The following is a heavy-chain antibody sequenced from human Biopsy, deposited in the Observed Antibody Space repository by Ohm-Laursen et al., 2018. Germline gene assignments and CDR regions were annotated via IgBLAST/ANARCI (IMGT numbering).Heavy chain of an antibody. V-gene: IGHV1-2*02. D-gene: IGHD2-8*01. CDR1: SYTFTDYN. J-gene: IGHJ4*02. CDR3: ARDPLNGHRHFDY. CDR2: INCKTGAT. Sequence: SVKVSRKASSYTFTDYNIHWMRQAPGQGLEWLGYINCKTGATNYAQKFQGTVTMTRDTSISTAYLALGSLRSADTAIYYCARDPLNGHRHFDYWGQGSLVTVSS.